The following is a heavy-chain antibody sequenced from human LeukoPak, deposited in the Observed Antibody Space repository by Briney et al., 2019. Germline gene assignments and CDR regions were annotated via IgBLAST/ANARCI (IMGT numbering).Heavy chain of an antibody. Sequence: ASVKVSCKASGYTFSSYDINWVRQATGQGLEWMGWMNPNSGNTGYAQKFQDRITMTRNTSISTAYMELSSLRSEDTAVYYCARMAHYETSVNWFDPWGQGTLVTVSS. V-gene: IGHV1-8*02. CDR1: GYTFSSYD. CDR2: MNPNSGNT. J-gene: IGHJ5*02. CDR3: ARMAHYETSVNWFDP. D-gene: IGHD3-22*01.